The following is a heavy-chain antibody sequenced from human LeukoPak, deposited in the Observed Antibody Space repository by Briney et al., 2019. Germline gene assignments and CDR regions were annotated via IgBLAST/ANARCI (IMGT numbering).Heavy chain of an antibody. D-gene: IGHD6-25*01. J-gene: IGHJ6*03. V-gene: IGHV3-23*01. Sequence: PGGSLRLSCAASGFTFSSYGMSWVRQAPGKGLDWVSTISGSGGSTYYADSVKGRFNISRDNSKSTLYLQMNSLRAEDTAVYYCATGYQYYDYYYMDVWGKGTTVTISS. CDR3: ATGYQYYDYYYMDV. CDR1: GFTFSSYG. CDR2: ISGSGGST.